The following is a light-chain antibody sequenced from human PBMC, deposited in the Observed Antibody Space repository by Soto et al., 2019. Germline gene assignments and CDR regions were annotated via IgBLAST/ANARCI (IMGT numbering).Light chain of an antibody. CDR3: QQSYSTPC. J-gene: IGKJ1*01. CDR2: AAS. Sequence: RMTQSPSSLSEAVADRVTITCRASQSISSYLNWYQQKPGKAPKLLIYAASSLQSGVPSRFSGSGSGTYFTLTISSLQPEDFATYYCQQSYSTPCFGQGTKVEIK. CDR1: QSISSY. V-gene: IGKV1-39*01.